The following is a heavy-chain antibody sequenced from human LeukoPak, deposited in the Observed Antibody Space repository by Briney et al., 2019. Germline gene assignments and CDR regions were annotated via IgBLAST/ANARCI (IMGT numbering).Heavy chain of an antibody. J-gene: IGHJ4*02. CDR3: ARGMGFGEFSDYYFDY. CDR2: IYTSGST. CDR1: GGSISSGSYY. V-gene: IGHV4-61*02. D-gene: IGHD3-10*01. Sequence: PSETLSLTCTVSGGSISSGSYYWRWIRQPAGKGLEWIGRIYTSGSTDYNPSLKSRVSISVDTSKNQFSLKLSSVTAADTAVYYCARGMGFGEFSDYYFDYWGQGTLVTVSS.